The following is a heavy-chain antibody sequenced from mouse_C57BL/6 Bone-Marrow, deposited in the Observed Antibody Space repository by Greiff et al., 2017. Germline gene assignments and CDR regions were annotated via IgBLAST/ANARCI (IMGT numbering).Heavy chain of an antibody. V-gene: IGHV1-81*01. Sequence: VQLQESGAELARPGASVKLSCKASGYTFTSYGISWVKQRTGQGLEWIGEIYPRSGNTYYNEKFKGKATLTADKSSSTAYMELRSLTSEDSAVYFCARSLLLRPDYWGQGTTRTVSS. CDR3: ARSLLLRPDY. CDR2: IYPRSGNT. CDR1: GYTFTSYG. D-gene: IGHD1-1*01. J-gene: IGHJ2*01.